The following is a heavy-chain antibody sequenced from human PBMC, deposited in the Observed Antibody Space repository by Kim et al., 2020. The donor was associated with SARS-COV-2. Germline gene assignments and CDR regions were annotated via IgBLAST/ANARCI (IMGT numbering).Heavy chain of an antibody. J-gene: IGHJ6*03. CDR3: ASSGLIVVGYYYYYYYMDV. V-gene: IGHV1-69*13. Sequence: SVKVSCKASGGTFSSYAISWVRQAPGQGLEWMGGIIPIFGTANYAQKFQGRVTITADESTSTAYMELSSLRSEDTAVYYCASSGLIVVGYYYYYYYMDVWGKGTTVTVSS. CDR1: GGTFSSYA. D-gene: IGHD2-15*01. CDR2: IIPIFGTA.